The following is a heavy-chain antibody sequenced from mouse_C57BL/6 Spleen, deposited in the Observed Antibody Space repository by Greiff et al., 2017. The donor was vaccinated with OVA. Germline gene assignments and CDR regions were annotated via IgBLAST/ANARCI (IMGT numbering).Heavy chain of an antibody. J-gene: IGHJ2*01. Sequence: VQLQQPGAELVKPGASVKMSCTASGYTFTSYWITWVKQRPGQGLEWIGDIYPGSGSTNYNEKFKSKATLTVETSSSTAYMQLSSLTSEDSAVYYCARRFDYWGQGTTLTVSS. V-gene: IGHV1-55*01. CDR2: IYPGSGST. CDR1: GYTFTSYW. CDR3: ARRFDY.